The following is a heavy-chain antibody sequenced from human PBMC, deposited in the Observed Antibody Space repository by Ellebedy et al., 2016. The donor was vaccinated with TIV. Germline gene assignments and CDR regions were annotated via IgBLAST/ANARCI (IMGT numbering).Heavy chain of an antibody. CDR2: ISSSSSTI. V-gene: IGHV3-48*01. CDR3: AKDKLVRQWLGGPIDY. J-gene: IGHJ4*02. Sequence: GGSLRLSCAASGFTFSSYSMNWVRQAPGKGLEWVSYISSSSSTIYYADSVKGRFTISRDNSKNTLYLQMNSLRAEDTAVYYCAKDKLVRQWLGGPIDYWGQGTLVTVSS. D-gene: IGHD6-19*01. CDR1: GFTFSSYS.